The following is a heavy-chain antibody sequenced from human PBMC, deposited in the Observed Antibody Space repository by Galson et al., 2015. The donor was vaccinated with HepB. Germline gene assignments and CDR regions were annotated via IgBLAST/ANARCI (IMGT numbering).Heavy chain of an antibody. CDR1: GFTFDNYG. J-gene: IGHJ4*02. Sequence: CAASGFTFDNYGMHWVRQVPGKGLEWVSGITWNSAYIVYADSVKGRFTISRDNAKSSLYLQMNSLRGEDTAFYYCAKDTNRGLATIVNWGQGTLVTVSS. CDR3: AKDTNRGLATIVN. D-gene: IGHD5-24*01. CDR2: ITWNSAYI. V-gene: IGHV3-9*01.